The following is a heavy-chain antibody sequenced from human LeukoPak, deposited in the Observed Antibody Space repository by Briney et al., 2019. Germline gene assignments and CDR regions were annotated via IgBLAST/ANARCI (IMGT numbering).Heavy chain of an antibody. CDR2: IRYDGSNK. V-gene: IGHV3-30*02. CDR1: GFTFSSYG. Sequence: GGSLRLSCAASGFTFSSYGMHWVRQAPGKELEWVAFIRYDGSNKYYADSVKGRFTISRDNSKNTLYLQMNSLRAEDTAVYYCAREQDSGYDYLGYWGQGTLVTVSS. CDR3: AREQDSGYDYLGY. J-gene: IGHJ4*02. D-gene: IGHD5-12*01.